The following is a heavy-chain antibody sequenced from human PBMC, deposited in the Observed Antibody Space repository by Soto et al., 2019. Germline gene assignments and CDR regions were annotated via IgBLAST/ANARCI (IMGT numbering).Heavy chain of an antibody. CDR1: GGSISSGGYS. V-gene: IGHV4-30-2*01. Sequence: SETLSLTCAVSGGSISSGGYSWSWIRQPPGKGLEWIGYIYHSGSTYYNPSLKSRVTISVDRSKNQFSLKLSSVTAADTAVYYCASNTGDYGFDYWGQGTLVTVSS. CDR2: IYHSGST. D-gene: IGHD3-16*01. J-gene: IGHJ4*02. CDR3: ASNTGDYGFDY.